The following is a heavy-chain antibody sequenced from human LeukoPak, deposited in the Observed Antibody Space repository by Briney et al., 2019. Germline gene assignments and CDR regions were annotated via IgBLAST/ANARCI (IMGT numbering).Heavy chain of an antibody. CDR2: INHSGST. Sequence: SETLSLTCAVYGGSFSGYYWTWIRQPPGKGLEWIGEINHSGSTNYNPSLKSRVTISVDTSRNQFSLILTSVTAADTAVYFCARVRAAGSFDIWGQGTMVTASS. CDR1: GGSFSGYY. V-gene: IGHV4-34*01. J-gene: IGHJ3*02. CDR3: ARVRAAGSFDI.